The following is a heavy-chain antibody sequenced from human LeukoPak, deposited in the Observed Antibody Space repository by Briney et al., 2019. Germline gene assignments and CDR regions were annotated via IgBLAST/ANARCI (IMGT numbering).Heavy chain of an antibody. CDR3: AKDWEGVDYFDY. V-gene: IGHV3-30*02. J-gene: IGHJ4*02. D-gene: IGHD3-3*01. CDR2: IRYDGSNK. CDR1: GFTFSSYG. Sequence: GGSLRLSCAASGFTFSSYGMHWVRQAPGKGLEWVAFIRYDGSNKYYADSVKGRLTISRDNSKNTLYLQMNSLRAEDTAVYYCAKDWEGVDYFDYWGQGTLVTVSS.